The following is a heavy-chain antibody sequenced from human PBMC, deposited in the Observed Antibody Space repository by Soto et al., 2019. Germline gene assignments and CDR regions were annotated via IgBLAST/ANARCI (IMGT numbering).Heavy chain of an antibody. V-gene: IGHV4-38-2*01. CDR1: GYSISSGYY. D-gene: IGHD3-22*01. J-gene: IGHJ5*02. CDR2: IYHSGNI. CDR3: ARATYYYDSSGYSEEGWFDP. Sequence: SETLSLTCGVSGYSISSGYYWGCIRQPPGKGLEWIGSIYHSGNIYYNPSLKRRVTISVDTAKNQFSLTLSSVTAADTAVYYCARATYYYDSSGYSEEGWFDPWSQGTLVTVSS.